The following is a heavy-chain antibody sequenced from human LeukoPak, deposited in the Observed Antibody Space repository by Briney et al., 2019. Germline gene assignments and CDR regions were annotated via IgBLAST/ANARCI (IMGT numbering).Heavy chain of an antibody. Sequence: SGGSLRLSCAASGFTFSSYAMSWVRQAPGKGLEWVLVITGSGDITYYADSVKGRFTISRDNSKNTVHLQMNSLRAEDTAVYYCAKDFLSTGGSIIWGRGTLVTVSS. CDR3: AKDFLSTGGSII. V-gene: IGHV3-23*01. J-gene: IGHJ4*02. CDR2: ITGSGDIT. D-gene: IGHD2-15*01. CDR1: GFTFSSYA.